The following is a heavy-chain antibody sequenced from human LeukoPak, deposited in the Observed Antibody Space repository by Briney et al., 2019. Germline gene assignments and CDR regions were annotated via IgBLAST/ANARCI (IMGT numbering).Heavy chain of an antibody. Sequence: PGGSLRLSCAASGFTFSSYSMNWIRQAPGKGLEWVSYISSSSTTIYYADSVKGRFTISRDNAKNSLYLQMNSLRAEDTAVYYCAGFQYYYDSSGSLPPDYWGQGTPVTVSS. CDR1: GFTFSSYS. J-gene: IGHJ4*02. V-gene: IGHV3-48*04. CDR3: AGFQYYYDSSGSLPPDY. D-gene: IGHD3-22*01. CDR2: ISSSSTTI.